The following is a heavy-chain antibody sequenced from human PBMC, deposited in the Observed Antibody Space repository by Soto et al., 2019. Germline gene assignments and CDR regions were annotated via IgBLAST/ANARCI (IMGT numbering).Heavy chain of an antibody. CDR1: GFTFSSYW. V-gene: IGHV3-74*01. Sequence: GSLRLSCAASGFTFSSYWMHWVRQAPGKGLVWVSRINSDGSSTSYADSVKGRFTISRDNAKNTLYLQMNSLRAEDTAVYYCARGTIFGVVIPNWFDPWGQGTLVTVSS. D-gene: IGHD3-3*01. J-gene: IGHJ5*02. CDR2: INSDGSST. CDR3: ARGTIFGVVIPNWFDP.